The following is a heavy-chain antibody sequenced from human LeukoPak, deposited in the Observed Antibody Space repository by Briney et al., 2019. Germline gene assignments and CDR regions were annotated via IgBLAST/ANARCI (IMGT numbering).Heavy chain of an antibody. D-gene: IGHD6-6*01. Sequence: GGSLRLYCSASGFTFNRFYLHWVRQAPGKGLEFVSHISSNGATTYYADSVKGRFTISRDNSKNTLYLQMSSLRADDTAVYYCVKDRSIAAPNNDFFDSWGQGALVTVSS. CDR2: ISSNGATT. V-gene: IGHV3-64D*06. CDR3: VKDRSIAAPNNDFFDS. CDR1: GFTFNRFY. J-gene: IGHJ4*02.